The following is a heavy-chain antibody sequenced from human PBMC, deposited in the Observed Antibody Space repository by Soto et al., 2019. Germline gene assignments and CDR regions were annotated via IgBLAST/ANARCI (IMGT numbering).Heavy chain of an antibody. Sequence: SETLSLTCAVSGGSISSGGYSWSWVRQPPGKGLEWIGEIYHSGSTNYNPSLKSRVTISVDKSKNQFSLKLSSVTAADTAVYYCARVEGRFYYGMDVWGQGTTVTVSS. V-gene: IGHV4-4*02. CDR1: GGSISSGGYS. CDR3: ARVEGRFYYGMDV. CDR2: IYHSGST. J-gene: IGHJ6*02.